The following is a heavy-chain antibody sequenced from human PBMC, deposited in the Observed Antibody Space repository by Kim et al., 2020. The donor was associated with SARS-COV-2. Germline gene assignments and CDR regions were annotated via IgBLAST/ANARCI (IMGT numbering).Heavy chain of an antibody. Sequence: SETLSLTCTVSGGSISSGSYYWSWIRQPAGKGLEWIGRIYTSGSTNYNPSLKSRVTISVDTSKNQFSLKLSSVTAADTAVYYCARDTDYYDSSGYLDYWGQGTRVTVSS. CDR2: IYTSGST. CDR3: ARDTDYYDSSGYLDY. D-gene: IGHD3-22*01. V-gene: IGHV4-61*02. J-gene: IGHJ4*02. CDR1: GGSISSGSYY.